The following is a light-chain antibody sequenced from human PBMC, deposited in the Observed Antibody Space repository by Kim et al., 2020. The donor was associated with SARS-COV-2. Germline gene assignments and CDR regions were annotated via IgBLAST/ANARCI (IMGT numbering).Light chain of an antibody. Sequence: GTRSCTGSSSNIGAGYDVHWYQQLPGTAPKLLIYGNSKRPSGVPDRFSGSKSGTSASLAITGLQAEDEADYYCQSYDSSLSGVVFGGGTQLTVL. CDR3: QSYDSSLSGVV. V-gene: IGLV1-40*01. CDR2: GNS. J-gene: IGLJ2*01. CDR1: SSNIGAGYD.